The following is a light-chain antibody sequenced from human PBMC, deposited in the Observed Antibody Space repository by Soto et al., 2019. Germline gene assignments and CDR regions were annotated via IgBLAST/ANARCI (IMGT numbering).Light chain of an antibody. J-gene: IGLJ1*01. CDR2: YNN. CDR1: SSNIGSNT. CDR3: AAWDDSLNGLYV. V-gene: IGLV1-44*01. Sequence: QSVLTQPPSASGTPGQRVTISCSGGSSNIGSNTVNWYQQLPGTAPKLLISYNNQRPSGVPDRFSGSKSSTSASLAISGLQSEDEADYYCAAWDDSLNGLYVFGTGTKVTVL.